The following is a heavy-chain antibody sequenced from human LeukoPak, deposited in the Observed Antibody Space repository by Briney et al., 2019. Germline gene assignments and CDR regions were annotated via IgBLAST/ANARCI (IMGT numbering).Heavy chain of an antibody. CDR3: ARDTWRAVAGTSTYYYTGVDA. CDR1: GFTFGKYW. CDR2: IKLDGSEK. V-gene: IGHV3-7*03. Sequence: GGSLRLSCVASGFTFGKYWMSWVRQAPGKGLEWVANIKLDGSEKNYVDSVKGRFTISRDNTKNSLYLQMNSLRVEDTAVYYCARDTWRAVAGTSTYYYTGVDAWGQGTTVTVSS. D-gene: IGHD6-19*01. J-gene: IGHJ6*02.